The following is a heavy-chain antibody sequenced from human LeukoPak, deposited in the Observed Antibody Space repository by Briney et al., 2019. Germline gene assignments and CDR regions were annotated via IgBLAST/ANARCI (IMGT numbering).Heavy chain of an antibody. D-gene: IGHD3-10*01. CDR1: GFTFSDYY. Sequence: GGSLRLSCAASGFTFSDYYMSWIRQAPGKGLEWVSYISGSGSTIKYADSVKGRFTISRDNAKNSLYLQMNSLRAEDTAVYYCASDYYYGSGSYYPRDYWGQGTLVTVSS. CDR3: ASDYYYGSGSYYPRDY. CDR2: ISGSGSTI. V-gene: IGHV3-11*04. J-gene: IGHJ4*02.